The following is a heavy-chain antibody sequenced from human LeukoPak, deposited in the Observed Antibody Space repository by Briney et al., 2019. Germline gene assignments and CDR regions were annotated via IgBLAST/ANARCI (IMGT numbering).Heavy chain of an antibody. D-gene: IGHD4-11*01. J-gene: IGHJ4*02. Sequence: PGGSLRLSCVVSGVTGIINNMSWVRQAPGKGLEWVSVIHGGGSTYYAHSVKGRFTISRDNSKNTVYLQMNSLRAEDTAIYYCARDPTEWGQGTLVTVSS. CDR2: IHGGGST. CDR3: ARDPTE. CDR1: GVTGIINN. V-gene: IGHV3-53*01.